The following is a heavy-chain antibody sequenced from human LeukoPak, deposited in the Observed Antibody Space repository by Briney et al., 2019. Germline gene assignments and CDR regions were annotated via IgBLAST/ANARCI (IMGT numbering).Heavy chain of an antibody. J-gene: IGHJ4*02. D-gene: IGHD3-10*01. CDR2: ISHDGSKK. V-gene: IGHV3-30*18. CDR1: GFTFSGYG. Sequence: GGSLRLSCAASGFTFSGYGMHWVRQAPGKGLECVAVISHDGSKKYYAGSVKGRFTISRDNSKNMLYLQMNSLRDEDTAVYYCAKDRGFEFASGSSELDYWGQGTLVTVSS. CDR3: AKDRGFEFASGSSELDY.